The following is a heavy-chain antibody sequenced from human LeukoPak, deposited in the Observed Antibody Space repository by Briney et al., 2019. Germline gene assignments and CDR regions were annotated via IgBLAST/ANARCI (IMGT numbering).Heavy chain of an antibody. V-gene: IGHV4-34*01. Sequence: PSETLSLTCAVYGGSFSGYYWSWIRQPPGKGLEWIGEINHSGSTNYNPSLKSRVTISVDTSKNQFSLKLSSVTAADTAVYYCARAGYCSSTSCPHNPYHYYMDVWGKGTTVTVSS. CDR1: GGSFSGYY. D-gene: IGHD2-2*01. CDR2: INHSGST. CDR3: ARAGYCSSTSCPHNPYHYYMDV. J-gene: IGHJ6*03.